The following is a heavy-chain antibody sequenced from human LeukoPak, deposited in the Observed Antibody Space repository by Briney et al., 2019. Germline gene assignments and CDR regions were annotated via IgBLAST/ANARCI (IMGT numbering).Heavy chain of an antibody. CDR1: GFTFSSYG. J-gene: IGHJ4*02. V-gene: IGHV3-49*04. CDR2: INSRPYGGTT. D-gene: IGHD6-6*01. Sequence: GESLRLSCAASGFTFSSYGMSWVRQAPGKGLEWVAFINSRPYGGTTEYAASVKGRFTISRDDSKSIAYLQLNSLKTEDTAVYYCTRARIAGRRNFDYWGQGTLVTVSS. CDR3: TRARIAGRRNFDY.